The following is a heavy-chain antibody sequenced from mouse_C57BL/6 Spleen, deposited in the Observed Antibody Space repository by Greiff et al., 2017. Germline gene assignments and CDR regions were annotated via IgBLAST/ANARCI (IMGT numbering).Heavy chain of an antibody. CDR1: GFNIKDDY. CDR2: IDPENGDT. Sequence: VQLKESGAELVRPGASVKLSCPASGFNIKDDYMHWVKQRPEQGLEWIGWIDPENGDTEFASKFQGKATITADTSSNTAYLQPSSLTSEDTAVYYCTTLYSAGFAYWGQGTLVTVSA. J-gene: IGHJ3*01. V-gene: IGHV14-4*01. CDR3: TTLYSAGFAY. D-gene: IGHD3-2*02.